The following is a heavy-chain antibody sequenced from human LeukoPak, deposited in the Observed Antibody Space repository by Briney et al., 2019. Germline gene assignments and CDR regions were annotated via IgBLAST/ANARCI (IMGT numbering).Heavy chain of an antibody. J-gene: IGHJ1*01. CDR2: INPNSGGT. Sequence: ASVKVSCKASGYTFTGYYMHWVRQAPGQGLEWMGWINPNSGGTNYAQKFQGRVTMTSDTSITAAYMELSRLRSDDTALYYCARGGNYSEYLQHWGQGTLVTVSS. D-gene: IGHD1-26*01. CDR3: ARGGNYSEYLQH. CDR1: GYTFTGYY. V-gene: IGHV1-2*02.